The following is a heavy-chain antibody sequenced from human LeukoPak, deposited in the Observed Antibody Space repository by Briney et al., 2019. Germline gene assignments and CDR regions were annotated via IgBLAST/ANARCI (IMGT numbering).Heavy chain of an antibody. V-gene: IGHV4-59*01. D-gene: IGHD6-13*01. CDR3: ARLTWYHWFDP. CDR2: IYNSGST. J-gene: IGHJ5*02. Sequence: SETLSLTCTVSGGSISSYYWSWIRQPPGKGLEWIGYIYNSGSTNYNPSLKSRVTISVDTSKNQFSLKLRSVTAADTAVYYCARLTWYHWFDPWGQGTLVTVSS. CDR1: GGSISSYY.